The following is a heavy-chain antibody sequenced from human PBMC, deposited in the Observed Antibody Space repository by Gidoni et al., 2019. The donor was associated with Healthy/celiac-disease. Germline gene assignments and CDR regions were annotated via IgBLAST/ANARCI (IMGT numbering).Heavy chain of an antibody. Sequence: GLTFSSYGMHWVRQAPGKGLEWVAVISYDGSNKYYADSVKGRFTISRDNSKNTLYLQMKSLRAEDTAVYYCAKDRFRGYWGLDYWGQGTLVTVSS. CDR3: AKDRFRGYWGLDY. D-gene: IGHD3-10*01. CDR1: GLTFSSYG. V-gene: IGHV3-30*18. CDR2: ISYDGSNK. J-gene: IGHJ4*02.